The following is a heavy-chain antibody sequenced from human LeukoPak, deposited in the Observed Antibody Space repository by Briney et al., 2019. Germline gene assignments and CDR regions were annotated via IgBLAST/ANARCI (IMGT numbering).Heavy chain of an antibody. J-gene: IGHJ4*02. Sequence: SETLSFTCTVSGGSISSYYWSWIRQPAGKGLEWIGRIYTSGSTNYNPSLKSRVTMSVDTSKNQFSLKLSSVTAADTAVYYCARTLVGYCTNGVCSTYFDYWGQGTLVTVTS. D-gene: IGHD2-8*01. CDR1: GGSISSYY. V-gene: IGHV4-4*07. CDR2: IYTSGST. CDR3: ARTLVGYCTNGVCSTYFDY.